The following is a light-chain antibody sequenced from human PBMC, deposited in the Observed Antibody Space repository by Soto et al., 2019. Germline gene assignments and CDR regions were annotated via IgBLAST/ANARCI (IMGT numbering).Light chain of an antibody. CDR3: RLDGRSPYT. CDR1: QSVRSSY. V-gene: IGKV3-20*01. J-gene: IGKJ2*01. Sequence: EIVLTQSPGTPSLSPGERATLSCRASQSVRSSYLAWYQQRPGQAPRLLIYGASSRATGIPDRFRGSGSGTDFTLTVSRLDPEDFAVSYCRLDGRSPYTFGQGTKLEIK. CDR2: GAS.